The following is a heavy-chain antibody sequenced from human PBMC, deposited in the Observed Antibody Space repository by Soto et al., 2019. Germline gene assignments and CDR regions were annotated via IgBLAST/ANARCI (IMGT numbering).Heavy chain of an antibody. CDR1: GGTFSSYA. CDR2: IIPIFGTA. V-gene: IGHV1-69*13. D-gene: IGHD2-2*01. CDR3: ASDSWRDIVVPRPWFDEDYYYGMDV. Sequence: SVKVSCKASGGTFSSYAISWVRHAPGQGLEWMGGIIPIFGTANYAQKFQGRVTITADESTSTAYMELSSLRSEDTAVYYCASDSWRDIVVPRPWFDEDYYYGMDVWGQGTTVTVSS. J-gene: IGHJ6*02.